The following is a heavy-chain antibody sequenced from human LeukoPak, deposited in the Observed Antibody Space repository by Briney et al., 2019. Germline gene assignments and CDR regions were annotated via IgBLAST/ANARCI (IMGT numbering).Heavy chain of an antibody. CDR2: ISSNGGST. CDR3: VKGGMATPTFGFDP. V-gene: IGHV3-64D*09. CDR1: GFTFSSYA. D-gene: IGHD5-24*01. Sequence: GGSLRLSCPASGFTFSSYAMHWVRQAPGKGLEYVSAISSNGGSTYYADSVKGRFTISRDNSKNTLYLQMSSLRAEDTAVYYCVKGGMATPTFGFDPWGQGTLVTVSS. J-gene: IGHJ5*02.